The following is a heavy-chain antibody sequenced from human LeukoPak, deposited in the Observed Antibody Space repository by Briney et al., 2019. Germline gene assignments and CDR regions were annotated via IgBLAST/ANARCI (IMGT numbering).Heavy chain of an antibody. V-gene: IGHV4-34*01. CDR1: GGSFSGYY. D-gene: IGHD2-21*02. CDR3: ASPPFCGGDCSQAMDV. CDR2: INHSGST. J-gene: IGHJ6*03. Sequence: SETLSLTCASYGGSFSGYYWSWIRQPPGKGLEWIGEINHSGSTNYNPSLKSRVTISVDTSKNQFSLKLSSVTAADTAVYYCASPPFCGGDCSQAMDVWGKGTTVTVSS.